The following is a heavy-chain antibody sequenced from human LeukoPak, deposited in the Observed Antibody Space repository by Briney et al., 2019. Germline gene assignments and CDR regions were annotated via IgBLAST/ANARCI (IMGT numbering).Heavy chain of an antibody. V-gene: IGHV4-4*07. CDR3: ARDRWYSADYYYMDV. D-gene: IGHD4-23*01. Sequence: MASETLSLTCTVSGGSISSYYWSWIRQPAGKGLEWIGRIYTSGSTNDNPSLKSRVTMSVDTSKNQFSLKLSSVTAADTAVYYCARDRWYSADYYYMDVWGKGTTVTVSS. J-gene: IGHJ6*03. CDR2: IYTSGST. CDR1: GGSISSYY.